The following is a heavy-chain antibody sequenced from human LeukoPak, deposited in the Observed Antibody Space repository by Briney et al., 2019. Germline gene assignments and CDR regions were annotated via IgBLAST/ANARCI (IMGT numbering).Heavy chain of an antibody. CDR3: ARVGHGDGVIDF. CDR1: RFPCSGYW. CDR2: INHNGSAV. D-gene: IGHD4-17*01. V-gene: IGHV3-7*01. Sequence: PGGPLRLSCAGSRFPCSGYWMTGLRQAPGKGLFWLGNINHNGSAVYYVDSIKGRFTISRDNAKASLFLQMNNLGVEDTAVYYCARVGHGDGVIDFWGQGALVTVSS. J-gene: IGHJ4*02.